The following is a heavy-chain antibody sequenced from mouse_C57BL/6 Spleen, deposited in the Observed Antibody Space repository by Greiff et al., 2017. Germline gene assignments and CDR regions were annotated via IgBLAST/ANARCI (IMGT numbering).Heavy chain of an antibody. CDR2: ISDGGSYT. CDR1: GFTFSSYA. Sequence: EVHLVESGGGLVKPGGSLKLSCAASGFTFSSYAMSWVRQTPEKRLEWVATISDGGSYTYYPDNVKGRFTISRDNAKNNLYLQMSHLKSEDTAMYYCARDIGGLRGGDDVMDYWGQGTSVTVSS. D-gene: IGHD2-4*01. J-gene: IGHJ4*01. CDR3: ARDIGGLRGGDDVMDY. V-gene: IGHV5-4*01.